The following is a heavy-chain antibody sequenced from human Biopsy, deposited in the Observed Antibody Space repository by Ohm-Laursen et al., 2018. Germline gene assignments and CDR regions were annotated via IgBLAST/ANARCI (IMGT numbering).Heavy chain of an antibody. CDR1: GGFISTYY. CDR2: IYNTGST. J-gene: IGHJ2*01. V-gene: IGHV4-4*07. CDR3: ARDRGFYSDRTVPGYFDL. D-gene: IGHD3-22*01. Sequence: GTLSLTCTVSGGFISTYYWNWIRQPAGKALEWIGRIYNTGSTDYNPSLQSRVTISVGTSKNHFSLRLRSVTPADTAIYYCARDRGFYSDRTVPGYFDLWGRGTLVTVSS.